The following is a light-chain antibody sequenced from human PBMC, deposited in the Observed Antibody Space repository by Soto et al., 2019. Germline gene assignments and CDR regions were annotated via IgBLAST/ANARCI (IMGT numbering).Light chain of an antibody. CDR2: GAS. CDR1: QSVTSN. J-gene: IGKJ4*01. Sequence: EIVMTQSPATLSVSPGERATLSCRASQSVTSNLAWYQQKPGQAPGLLIYGASTRATGIPARFSGSGSGTEFTLTINSLQSEDFAVYYCQQYNYWPPLTFGGGTKVDIK. V-gene: IGKV3-15*01. CDR3: QQYNYWPPLT.